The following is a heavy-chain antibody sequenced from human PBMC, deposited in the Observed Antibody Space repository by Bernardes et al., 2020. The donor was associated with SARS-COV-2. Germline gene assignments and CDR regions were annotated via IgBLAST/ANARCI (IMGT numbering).Heavy chain of an antibody. CDR2: VYFTGNT. D-gene: IGHD6-13*01. J-gene: IGHJ6*02. V-gene: IGHV4-59*11. CDR1: GGPIGSHY. Sequence: SKTLSLSCTVSGGPIGSHYWTWIRQSPGKELEWNGNVYFTGNTNHNPSLRSRAIIGIDTSKSQFSLRLNSVTAADAAVYYCARDVFLGSSWDQSYYGMDVWGQGTTVTVSS. CDR3: ARDVFLGSSWDQSYYGMDV.